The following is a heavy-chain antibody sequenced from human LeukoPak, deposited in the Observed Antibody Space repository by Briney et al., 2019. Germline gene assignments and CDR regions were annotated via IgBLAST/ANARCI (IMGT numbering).Heavy chain of an antibody. V-gene: IGHV1-2*02. CDR1: GYTFTGYY. CDR2: INPNIGDT. CDR3: ARGGYSSSSPFDY. J-gene: IGHJ4*02. Sequence: ASVKVSCKASGYTFTGYYMHWVRQAPGQGLEWMGWINPNIGDTNYAQKFQGRVTMTRDTSISTAYMELSRLRSDDTAVYYCARGGYSSSSPFDYWGQGTLVTVSS. D-gene: IGHD6-13*01.